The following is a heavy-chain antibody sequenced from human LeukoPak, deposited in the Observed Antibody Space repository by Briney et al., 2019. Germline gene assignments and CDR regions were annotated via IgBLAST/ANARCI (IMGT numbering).Heavy chain of an antibody. V-gene: IGHV1-2*02. CDR1: GYTFTGYY. Sequence: ASVKVSCKASGYTFTGYYMHWVRQAPGQRLEWMGWINPNSGGTNYAQKLQGRVTMTRDTSISTGYMELSRLRSDDTAVYYCARGLNYNYGMDVWGQGTTVTVS. CDR2: INPNSGGT. CDR3: ARGLNYNYGMDV. J-gene: IGHJ6*02.